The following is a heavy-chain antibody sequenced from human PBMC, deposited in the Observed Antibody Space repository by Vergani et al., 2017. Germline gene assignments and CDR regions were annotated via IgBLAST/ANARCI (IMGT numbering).Heavy chain of an antibody. CDR1: GFTFSNFG. Sequence: QVQLVESAGGVVQPGGSLRLSCAASGFTFSNFGMHWIRQAPGKGLEWLAYIGKDGNNTRYRDAVKGRFTVSRDNSKDILYLQMDSLRSEDTALYYCARYLRESTDGLPNSWGPGTLVIVSS. V-gene: IGHV3-30*02. D-gene: IGHD2-21*02. J-gene: IGHJ4*02. CDR2: IGKDGNNT. CDR3: ARYLRESTDGLPNS.